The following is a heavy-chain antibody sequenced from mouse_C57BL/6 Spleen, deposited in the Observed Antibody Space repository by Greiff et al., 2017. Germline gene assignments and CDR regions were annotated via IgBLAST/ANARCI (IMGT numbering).Heavy chain of an antibody. CDR3: ARSTLRYTGDY. CDR2: ISPSSGYA. D-gene: IGHD1-1*01. J-gene: IGHJ2*01. V-gene: IGHV1-7*01. CDR1: GYTFTSYW. Sequence: QVQLQESGAELAQPGASVSLSCKASGYTFTSYWMHWVQQRPGQGLEWIGYISPSSGYAKYNPKFKDKATMAEDKCPSSAYMQRSSPTYADSEVYYSARSTLRYTGDYWGQGTTLTGSS.